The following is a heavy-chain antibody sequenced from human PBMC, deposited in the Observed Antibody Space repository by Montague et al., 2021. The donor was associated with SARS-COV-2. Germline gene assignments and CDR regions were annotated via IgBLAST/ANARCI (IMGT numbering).Heavy chain of an antibody. J-gene: IGHJ5*02. CDR2: MYSAGNT. D-gene: IGHD5-24*01. Sequence: SLRLSCATPGLIVASNYMSWVRQAPGKGLEWVSIMYSAGNTYYADSVTGRFSISRDNSKNTLYLQMNSLRPEDTAVYYCVSRDGYTPPWGQGTLVTVSS. V-gene: IGHV3-53*05. CDR1: GLIVASNY. CDR3: VSRDGYTPP.